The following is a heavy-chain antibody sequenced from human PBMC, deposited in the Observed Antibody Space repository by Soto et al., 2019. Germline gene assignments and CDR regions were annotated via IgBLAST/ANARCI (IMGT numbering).Heavy chain of an antibody. CDR1: GFTFSSYG. CDR3: AKSGVGATDY. J-gene: IGHJ4*02. V-gene: IGHV3-30*18. Sequence: QVQLVESGGGVVQPGRSLRLSCAASGFTFSSYGMHWVRQAPGKGLEWVAVISYDGSNKYYADSVKGRFTISRDNSKNTLYLQMNSLRAEETAVYYCAKSGVGATDYWGQGTLVTVSS. D-gene: IGHD1-26*01. CDR2: ISYDGSNK.